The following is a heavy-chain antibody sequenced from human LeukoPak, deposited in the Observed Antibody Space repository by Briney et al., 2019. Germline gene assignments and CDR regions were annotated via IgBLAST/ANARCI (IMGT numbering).Heavy chain of an antibody. CDR2: INTDGSDT. D-gene: IGHD6-19*01. V-gene: IGHV3-74*01. CDR3: AKSSLQVTAVADRFDY. J-gene: IGHJ4*02. CDR1: GFTFSIYW. Sequence: GGSLRLSCAASGFTFSIYWMHWVRQAPGKGLVWVSHINTDGSDTRYADSVKGRFTISRDNSKNTLYLQMNSLRAEDTAVYYCAKSSLQVTAVADRFDYWGQGTLVTVSS.